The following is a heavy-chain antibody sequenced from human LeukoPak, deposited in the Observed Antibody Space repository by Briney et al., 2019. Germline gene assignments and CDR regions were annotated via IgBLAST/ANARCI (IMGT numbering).Heavy chain of an antibody. V-gene: IGHV4-34*01. CDR2: INHSGST. J-gene: IGHJ6*02. Sequence: SETLSLTCAVYGGFFSDYYWSWIRQPPGKGLEWIGEINHSGSTNYNPSLKSRVTISVDTSENQFSLKLSSVTAADTAVYFCARALTTVTTFHYFYYGMDVWGQGTTVTVSS. CDR1: GGFFSDYY. CDR3: ARALTTVTTFHYFYYGMDV. D-gene: IGHD4-11*01.